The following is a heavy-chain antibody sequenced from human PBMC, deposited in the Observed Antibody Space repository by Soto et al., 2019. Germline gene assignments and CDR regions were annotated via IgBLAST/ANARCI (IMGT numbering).Heavy chain of an antibody. CDR3: AKTNDYGDYDPLDY. V-gene: IGHV3-30*18. J-gene: IGHJ4*02. D-gene: IGHD4-17*01. Sequence: QVQLVESGGGVVQPGRSLRLSCAASGFTFSSYGMHWVRQAPGKGLEWVAVISYDGSNKYYADSVKGRFTISRDNSKNTLYLQMNSLRAEDTAVYYCAKTNDYGDYDPLDYWGQGTLVTVFS. CDR1: GFTFSSYG. CDR2: ISYDGSNK.